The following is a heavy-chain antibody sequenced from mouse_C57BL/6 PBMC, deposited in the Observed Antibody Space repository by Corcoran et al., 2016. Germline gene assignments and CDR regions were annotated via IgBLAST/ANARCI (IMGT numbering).Heavy chain of an antibody. CDR1: GYAFSSYW. V-gene: IGHV1-80*01. Sequence: QVQLQQSGAELVKPGASVKISCKASGYAFSSYWMNWVKQRPGKGLEWIGQIYPGDGDTNYNGKFKGKATLTADKSSSTAYMQLSSLTSEDSAVYFCAREDGNYVGPWFAYWGQGTLVTVSA. J-gene: IGHJ3*01. CDR2: IYPGDGDT. CDR3: AREDGNYVGPWFAY. D-gene: IGHD2-1*01.